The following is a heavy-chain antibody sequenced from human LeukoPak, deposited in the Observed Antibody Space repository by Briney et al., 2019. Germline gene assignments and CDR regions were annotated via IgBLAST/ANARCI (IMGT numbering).Heavy chain of an antibody. D-gene: IGHD3-10*01. Sequence: GGSLRLSCAASGFTFSSYSMNWVRQAPGKGLEWVSSISSSSSYIYYADSVKGRFTISRDNAKNSLYLQMNSLRAEDTAVYYCARDGIYYYGSGTNDYYYYYMDVWGKGTTVTVSS. CDR3: ARDGIYYYGSGTNDYYYYYMDV. J-gene: IGHJ6*03. V-gene: IGHV3-21*01. CDR2: ISSSSSYI. CDR1: GFTFSSYS.